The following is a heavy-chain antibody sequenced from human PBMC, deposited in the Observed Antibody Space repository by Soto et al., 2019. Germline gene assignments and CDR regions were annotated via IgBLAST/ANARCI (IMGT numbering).Heavy chain of an antibody. CDR2: ITWNSGSI. D-gene: IGHD3-22*01. J-gene: IGHJ3*02. CDR3: AKDLYPPSSYDSSGYYHKAAFDI. Sequence: EVQLVESGGGLVQPGRSLRLSCAASGFTFNDYAMHWVRQAPGKGLEWVSGITWNSGSIAYADSVKGRFTISRDNAKNSLYLQSNGLRAEDTALYYCAKDLYPPSSYDSSGYYHKAAFDIWGQGAMVTVSS. CDR1: GFTFNDYA. V-gene: IGHV3-9*01.